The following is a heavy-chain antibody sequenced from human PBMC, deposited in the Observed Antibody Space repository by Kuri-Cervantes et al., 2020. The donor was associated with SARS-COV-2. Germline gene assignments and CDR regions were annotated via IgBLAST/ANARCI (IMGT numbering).Heavy chain of an antibody. J-gene: IGHJ4*02. CDR2: ISSSSSYI. CDR1: GFTFSSYS. CDR3: ARDHGDYYFDY. D-gene: IGHD4-17*01. V-gene: IGHV3-21*01. Sequence: GGSLRLSCAASGFTFSSYSMNWVRQAPGKGLVWVSSISSSSSYIYYADSVKGRFTISRDNAKNSLYLQMNSLRAEDTAVYYCARDHGDYYFDYWGQGTLVTVSS.